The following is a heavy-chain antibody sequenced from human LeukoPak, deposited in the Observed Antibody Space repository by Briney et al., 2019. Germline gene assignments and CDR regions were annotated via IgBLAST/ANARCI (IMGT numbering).Heavy chain of an antibody. CDR1: GFTFSSYS. Sequence: GGSLRLSCAASGFTFSSYSMNWVRQAPGKGLEWVSSISSSSSYIYYADSVKGRFTISRDNAKNSLYLQMNSLRAEDTAVYYCASGVSTAMVSRDYWGQGTLVTVSS. V-gene: IGHV3-21*01. J-gene: IGHJ4*02. CDR2: ISSSSSYI. D-gene: IGHD5-18*01. CDR3: ASGVSTAMVSRDY.